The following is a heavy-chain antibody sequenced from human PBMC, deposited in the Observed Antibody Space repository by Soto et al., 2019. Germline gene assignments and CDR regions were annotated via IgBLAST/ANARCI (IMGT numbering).Heavy chain of an antibody. V-gene: IGHV3-23*01. CDR3: AKRMTTLTPYYYYYNMGV. CDR1: GFAFRNYA. CDR2: ISGSGDST. J-gene: IGHJ6*02. Sequence: PGGSLRLSCVASGFAFRNYAMSWVRQAPGKGLEWVSTISGSGDSTFYSDSVKGRCSISRDNSKNTLSLQLNSLRADGTAVYYCAKRMTTLTPYYYYYNMGVWGQGTTVTVSS.